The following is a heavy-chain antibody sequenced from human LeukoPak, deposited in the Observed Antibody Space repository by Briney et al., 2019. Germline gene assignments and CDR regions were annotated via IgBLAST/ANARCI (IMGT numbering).Heavy chain of an antibody. CDR2: INPNSGGT. Sequence: WASVKVSCKASGYTFTGYYIHWVRQAPGQGLEWMGWINPNSGGTHSAQRFQGRVTMTRDTSISTAYMELSSLRSDDTAVYYCARANTDLGVVAFDYWGQGTLVTVSS. V-gene: IGHV1-2*02. CDR3: ARANTDLGVVAFDY. CDR1: GYTFTGYY. D-gene: IGHD3-3*01. J-gene: IGHJ4*02.